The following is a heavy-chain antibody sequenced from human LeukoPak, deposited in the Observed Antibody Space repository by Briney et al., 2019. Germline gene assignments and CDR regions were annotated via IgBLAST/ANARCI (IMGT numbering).Heavy chain of an antibody. V-gene: IGHV4-59*01. D-gene: IGHD2-2*01. Sequence: TLSLTCTVSGGSKSNAYWTWVRQPPGKGLEWLGYIFDPWYSEYNPSLKSRLTMSIDPSQSHFSLRLTSVTAADTAVYFCARDSGYCDTTSCSGLLDYWGQGILVT. CDR3: ARDSGYCDTTSCSGLLDY. CDR1: GGSKSNAY. CDR2: IFDPWYS. J-gene: IGHJ4*02.